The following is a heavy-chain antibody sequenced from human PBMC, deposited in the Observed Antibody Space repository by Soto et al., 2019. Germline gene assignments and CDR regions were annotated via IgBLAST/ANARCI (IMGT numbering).Heavy chain of an antibody. CDR3: ARLRWLQPYYYYYGMDV. CDR1: GFTFSSYW. J-gene: IGHJ6*02. V-gene: IGHV3-7*01. CDR2: IKQDGSAK. Sequence: GRSLRLSCAASGFTFSSYWMSLVRQAPGKGLEWVPNIKQDGSAKYYVDSVKGRFTISRDNAKKSLYLQMNSLRAEDTAVYYCARLRWLQPYYYYYGMDVWGQGTTVTVSS. D-gene: IGHD5-12*01.